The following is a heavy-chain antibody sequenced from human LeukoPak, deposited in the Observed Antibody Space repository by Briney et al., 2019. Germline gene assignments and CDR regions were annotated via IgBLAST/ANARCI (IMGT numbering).Heavy chain of an antibody. J-gene: IGHJ5*02. D-gene: IGHD3-22*01. Sequence: GGSLRLSCAASGFTFSSYGMSWVRQAPGKGLEWVSAISGSGGSTYYADSVKGRFTISRDNSKNTLYLQMNSLRAEDTAVYYCAKDLTGYDSSGYYPPWGQGTLVTVSS. CDR1: GFTFSSYG. CDR3: AKDLTGYDSSGYYPP. CDR2: ISGSGGST. V-gene: IGHV3-23*01.